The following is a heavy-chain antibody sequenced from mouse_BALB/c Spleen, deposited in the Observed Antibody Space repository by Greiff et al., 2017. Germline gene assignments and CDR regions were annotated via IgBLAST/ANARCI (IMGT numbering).Heavy chain of an antibody. J-gene: IGHJ3*01. D-gene: IGHD2-12*01. V-gene: IGHV14-3*02. Sequence: VQLQQSGAELVKPGASVKFSCTASGFTFTDSYMHWVKQRPEQGLEWIGRIDPSNGNTKYDPKFQGKATITADTSSNTAYMQLSRLTSEDTAVYYCARWGDCYDMDYWGQGTLVTVSA. CDR2: IDPSNGNT. CDR3: ARWGDCYDMDY. CDR1: GFTFTDSY.